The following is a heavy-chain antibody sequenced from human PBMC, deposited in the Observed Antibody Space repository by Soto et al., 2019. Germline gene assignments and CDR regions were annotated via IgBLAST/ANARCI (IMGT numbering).Heavy chain of an antibody. J-gene: IGHJ4*02. CDR1: GGSISSSSYY. CDR3: ARHTPAISISDH. Sequence: QLQLQESGPGLVKPSETLSLTCTVSGGSISSSSYYWGWIRQPPGKGLEWIGSIYYSGSTYYNPSLTTRDTISVDTSKNQFSLKLSSVSAADTAVYYCARHTPAISISDHWGQGTLVTVSS. CDR2: IYYSGST. D-gene: IGHD2-15*01. V-gene: IGHV4-39*01.